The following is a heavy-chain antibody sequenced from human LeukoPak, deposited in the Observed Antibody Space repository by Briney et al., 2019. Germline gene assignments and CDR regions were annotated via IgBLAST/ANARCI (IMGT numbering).Heavy chain of an antibody. D-gene: IGHD3-9*01. J-gene: IGHJ6*02. CDR3: ARRGAAYYDILTGYYTPYYYGMDV. CDR1: GFTFSSYG. Sequence: GRSLRLSCAASGFTFSSYGMHWVRQAPGKGLEWVAVIWYDGSNKYYADSVKGRFTISRDNSKNTLYLQMNSLRAEDTAVYYCARRGAAYYDILTGYYTPYYYGMDVWGQGTTVTVSS. CDR2: IWYDGSNK. V-gene: IGHV3-33*01.